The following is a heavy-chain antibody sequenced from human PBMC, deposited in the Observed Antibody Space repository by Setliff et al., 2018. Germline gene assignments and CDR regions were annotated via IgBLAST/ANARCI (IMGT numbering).Heavy chain of an antibody. CDR1: GGSISSSNYY. J-gene: IGHJ4*02. CDR2: IYHRGST. D-gene: IGHD3-10*01. V-gene: IGHV4-39*01. Sequence: PSETLSLTCTVSGGSISSSNYYWGWIRQPPGKGLEWIGRIYHRGSTYYNPSLKSRVTISIDTSENQFSLKLSSVTAADTAVYYCARHTIAMSTIISYFDYWGQGTLVTVSS. CDR3: ARHTIAMSTIISYFDY.